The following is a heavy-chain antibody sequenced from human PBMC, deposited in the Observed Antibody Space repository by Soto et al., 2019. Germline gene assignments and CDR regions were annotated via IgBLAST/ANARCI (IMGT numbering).Heavy chain of an antibody. CDR3: ATWNEREHAYDV. CDR1: GLTISGKKY. V-gene: IGHV3-53*01. J-gene: IGHJ3*01. D-gene: IGHD1-1*01. Sequence: DVQLVESGGGLIQPGESLRLSCAAFGLTISGKKYVAWVRQAPGKVLEWVSGLYDVDGSFYADSVRGRFTTSSDSSKTTVYLQMNDLRPDDTAVYYCATWNEREHAYDVWGQGTTVTVSS. CDR2: LYDVDGS.